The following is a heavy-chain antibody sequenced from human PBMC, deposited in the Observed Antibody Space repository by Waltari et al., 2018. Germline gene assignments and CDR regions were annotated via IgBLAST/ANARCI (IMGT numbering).Heavy chain of an antibody. D-gene: IGHD4-17*01. CDR3: ARPPRTTVTTFLI. CDR1: GFTFSSYS. CDR2: SSSSSSYI. Sequence: EVQLVESGGGLVKPGGSLRLSCAASGFTFSSYSMNWVRQAPGKGLEWVSSSSSSSSYIYYADSVKGRLTISRDNAKNSLYLQMNSLRAEDTAVYYCARPPRTTVTTFLIWGQGTMVTVSS. J-gene: IGHJ3*02. V-gene: IGHV3-21*01.